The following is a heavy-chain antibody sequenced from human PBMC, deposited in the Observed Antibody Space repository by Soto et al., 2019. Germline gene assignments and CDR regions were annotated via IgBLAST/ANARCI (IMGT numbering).Heavy chain of an antibody. CDR3: ARGRYCLTGSCFPNWFDS. CDR1: GDSISTIDYF. V-gene: IGHV4-30-4*01. CDR2: IYNSATT. D-gene: IGHD2-15*01. Sequence: SETLSLTCPVSGDSISTIDYFWAWIRQPPGQTLEYIGYIYNSATTYYNPSFEGRVAISLDTSKSQFSLTVTSVTAGDTAVYFCARGRYCLTGSCFPNWFDSWGRGTLVTVSS. J-gene: IGHJ5*01.